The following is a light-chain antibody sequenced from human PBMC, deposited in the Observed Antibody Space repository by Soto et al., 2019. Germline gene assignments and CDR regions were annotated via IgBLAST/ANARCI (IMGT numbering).Light chain of an antibody. CDR2: DAS. CDR3: QPRSNWG. Sequence: EIVLTQSPATLSLSPGERATLSCRASQSVSSYLAWYQQKPGQAPRLLIYDASNRATGIPARFSGSGSGTDFTLTISSLEPEDFAVYYCQPRSNWGFGQGTRLEIK. CDR1: QSVSSY. J-gene: IGKJ5*01. V-gene: IGKV3-11*01.